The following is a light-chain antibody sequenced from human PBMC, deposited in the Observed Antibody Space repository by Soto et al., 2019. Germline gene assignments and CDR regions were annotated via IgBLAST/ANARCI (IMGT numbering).Light chain of an antibody. V-gene: IGKV1-17*01. J-gene: IGKJ1*01. CDR1: QAITND. Sequence: DIQMTQSPSSLSASVGDRVTITCRASQAITNDLSWYQQKPGEPPKRLIYAASTLHSGVPSRFSGSGSGTEFTLTISSLQPEDFATYFCLQHNSYPRTVGQGTKVEIK. CDR2: AAS. CDR3: LQHNSYPRT.